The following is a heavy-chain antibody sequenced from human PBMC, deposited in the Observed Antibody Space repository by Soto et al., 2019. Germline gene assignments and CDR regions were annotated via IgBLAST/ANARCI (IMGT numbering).Heavy chain of an antibody. V-gene: IGHV1-46*01. Sequence: ASVKVSCKASGVTFTRYYMHWVRQAPGQGLEWMGIINPSGGSTSYAQKFQGRVTMTRDTSTSTVYMELSSLRSEDTAVYYCARDRHSSSSGRYYYYGMDVWGQGTTVTVSS. CDR1: GVTFTRYY. D-gene: IGHD6-6*01. CDR2: INPSGGST. J-gene: IGHJ6*02. CDR3: ARDRHSSSSGRYYYYGMDV.